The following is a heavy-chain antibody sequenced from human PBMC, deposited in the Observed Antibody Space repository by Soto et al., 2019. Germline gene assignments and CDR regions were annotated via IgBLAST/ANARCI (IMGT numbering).Heavy chain of an antibody. CDR1: GGTFSSYA. Sequence: QVQLVQSGAEVKKPGSSVKVSCKASGGTFSSYAISWVRQAPGQGLEWMGGIIPIFGTANYAQKFQGRVTINEDESKRTEYMEPSSLSYEDTDVYCRARGDGYINFDYWGQGTLVTVSS. V-gene: IGHV1-69*12. D-gene: IGHD5-12*01. J-gene: IGHJ4*02. CDR3: ARGDGYINFDY. CDR2: IIPIFGTA.